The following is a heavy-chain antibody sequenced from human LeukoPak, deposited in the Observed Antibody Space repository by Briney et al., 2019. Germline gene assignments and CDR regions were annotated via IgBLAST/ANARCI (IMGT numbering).Heavy chain of an antibody. J-gene: IGHJ6*02. CDR3: AKQTPSSGWPYYYYYGMDV. V-gene: IGHV4-4*02. CDR2: IYHSGST. CDR1: GGSISSSNW. Sequence: SGTLSLTCAVSGGSISSSNWWSWVRQPPGKGLEWIVEIYHSGSTNYNPSLKSRVTISVDKSKNQFSLKLSSVTAADTAVYYCAKQTPSSGWPYYYYYGMDVWGQGTTVTVSS. D-gene: IGHD6-19*01.